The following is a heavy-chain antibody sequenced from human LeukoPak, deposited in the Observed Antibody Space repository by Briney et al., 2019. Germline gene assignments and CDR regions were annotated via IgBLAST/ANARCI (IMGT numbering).Heavy chain of an antibody. CDR3: ARDRAWNYFDY. V-gene: IGHV3-30*03. D-gene: IGHD3-3*01. Sequence: PGGSLRLSCAPSGFTFSRHSMHWVRQAPGKGLEWVAIISNDGSGKYYAHSVEGRFTISGDNSKNTLYLQMDSLRAEDTAVYYCARDRAWNYFDYWGQGTLVTVSS. CDR2: ISNDGSGK. CDR1: GFTFSRHS. J-gene: IGHJ4*02.